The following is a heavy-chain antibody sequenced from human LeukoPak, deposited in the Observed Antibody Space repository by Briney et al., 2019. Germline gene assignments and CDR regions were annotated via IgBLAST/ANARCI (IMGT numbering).Heavy chain of an antibody. V-gene: IGHV4-38-2*01. Sequence: SETLSLTCSVSGYSISTGYYWDWIRQPPGKGLEWIGTFYHGGSTYYNPPLKSRVTISVDTSKNQFSLNLTSVTAADTAVYYCAKSNGYGLIDIWGQGTMVTVSS. CDR3: AKSNGYGLIDI. J-gene: IGHJ3*02. CDR1: GYSISTGYY. CDR2: FYHGGST. D-gene: IGHD3-10*01.